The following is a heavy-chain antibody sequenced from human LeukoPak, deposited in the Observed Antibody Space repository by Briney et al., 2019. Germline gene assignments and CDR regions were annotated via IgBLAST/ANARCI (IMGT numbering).Heavy chain of an antibody. V-gene: IGHV1-69*06. Sequence: ASVKVSCKASGGTFSSYAISWVRQAPGQGLEWMGGIIPIFGTANYAQKFQGRVTITADKSTSTAYMELSSLRSEDTAVYYCAKDRFARDDYRSGSYFSPLDWGQGTLVTVSS. J-gene: IGHJ4*02. CDR3: AKDRFARDDYRSGSYFSPLD. CDR1: GGTFSSYA. D-gene: IGHD3-10*01. CDR2: IIPIFGTA.